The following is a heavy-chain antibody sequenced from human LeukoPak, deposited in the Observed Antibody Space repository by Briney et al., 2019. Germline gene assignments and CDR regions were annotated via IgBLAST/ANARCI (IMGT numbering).Heavy chain of an antibody. D-gene: IGHD4-17*01. J-gene: IGHJ3*02. CDR2: MNPNSGNT. V-gene: IGHV1-8*03. CDR3: ARDLLYGDYGEVAFDI. CDR1: GYTFTSYD. Sequence: GASVKVSCKASGYTFTSYDINLVRQATGQGLEWMGWMNPNSGNTGYAQKFQGRVTITRNTSISTAYMELSSLRSEDTVVYYCARDLLYGDYGEVAFDIWGQGTMVTVSS.